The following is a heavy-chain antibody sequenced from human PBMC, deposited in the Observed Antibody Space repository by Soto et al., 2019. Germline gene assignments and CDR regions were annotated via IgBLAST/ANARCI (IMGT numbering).Heavy chain of an antibody. CDR2: MSGTAGNT. CDR1: GFTFSNYA. V-gene: IGHV3-23*01. Sequence: EVQLLESGGGSVQPGGSLRLSCAASGFTFSNYAMTWVRQAPGKGLEWVSTMSGTAGNTYYADSVKGRFTISRDNSKNTLSLQMNSLRPEATAVYYCAKKYYFGSGSYVFYFDYWGQGTVVTVSS. CDR3: AKKYYFGSGSYVFYFDY. D-gene: IGHD3-10*01. J-gene: IGHJ4*02.